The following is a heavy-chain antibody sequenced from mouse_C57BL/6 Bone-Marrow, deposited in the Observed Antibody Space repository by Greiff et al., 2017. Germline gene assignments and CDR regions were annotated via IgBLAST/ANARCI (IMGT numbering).Heavy chain of an antibody. J-gene: IGHJ1*03. D-gene: IGHD1-1*01. CDR2: IDPSDSYT. CDR3: ARPYYGSSPHWYFDV. V-gene: IGHV1-59*01. CDR1: GYTFTSYW. Sequence: QVHVKQPGAELVRPGTSVKLSCKASGYTFTSYWMHWVKQRPGQGLEWIGVIDPSDSYTNYNQKFKGKATLTVDTSSSTAYMQLSSLTAEDSAVXYCARPYYGSSPHWYFDVWGTGTTVTVSS.